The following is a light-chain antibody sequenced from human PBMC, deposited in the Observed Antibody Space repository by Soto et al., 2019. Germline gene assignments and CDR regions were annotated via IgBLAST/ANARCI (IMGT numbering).Light chain of an antibody. Sequence: QSALTQPASVSGSPGKSITISCTGTSSDVGYYNYVSWYQHHPGKVPKLMIYEVSNRPSGVSNRFSGSKSGNTASLTISGLQAEDEADYYCSSYTTSSTQVFGGGTQLTVL. CDR3: SSYTTSSTQV. V-gene: IGLV2-14*01. J-gene: IGLJ2*01. CDR1: SSDVGYYNY. CDR2: EVS.